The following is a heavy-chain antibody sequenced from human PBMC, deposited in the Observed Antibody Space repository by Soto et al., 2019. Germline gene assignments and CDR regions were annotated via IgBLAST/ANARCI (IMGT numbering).Heavy chain of an antibody. Sequence: PSETLSVTCAVSGGSIISGGYSWIWIRQPPGKGLEWIGYIYHSGSTYYNPSLKSRVTISVDRSKNQFSLKLSSVTAADTAVYYCARLDFRMNWFDPWGQGTLVTVSS. CDR2: IYHSGST. J-gene: IGHJ5*02. D-gene: IGHD3-3*01. CDR3: ARLDFRMNWFDP. CDR1: GGSIISGGYS. V-gene: IGHV4-30-2*01.